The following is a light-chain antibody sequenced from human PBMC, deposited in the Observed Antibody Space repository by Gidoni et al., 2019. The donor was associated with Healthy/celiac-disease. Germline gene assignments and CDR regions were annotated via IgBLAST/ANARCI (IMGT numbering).Light chain of an antibody. CDR1: QSIRNW. J-gene: IGKJ1*01. Sequence: DIQMTQSPSTLSASVGDRVTIPCRSSQSIRNWLAWYQQKPGKAPKLLIHRASTLESGVPSRFSGSGSGTEFTLTISSLRPDDFATYYCQQYNTYSTFGQGTKVEIK. V-gene: IGKV1-5*03. CDR3: QQYNTYST. CDR2: RAS.